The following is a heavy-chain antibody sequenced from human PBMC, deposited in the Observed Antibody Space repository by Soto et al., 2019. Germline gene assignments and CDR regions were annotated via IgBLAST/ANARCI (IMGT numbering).Heavy chain of an antibody. J-gene: IGHJ6*03. CDR1: GGTFSSYT. CDR2: IIPILGIA. CDR3: ARDKGNYYYYYMDV. V-gene: IGHV1-69*04. Sequence: ASVKVSCKASGGTFSSYTISWVRQAPGQGLEWMGRIIPILGIANYAQKFQGRVTITADKSTSTAYMEPSSLRSEDTAVYYCARDKGNYYYYYMDVWGKGTTVTVSS. D-gene: IGHD3-10*01.